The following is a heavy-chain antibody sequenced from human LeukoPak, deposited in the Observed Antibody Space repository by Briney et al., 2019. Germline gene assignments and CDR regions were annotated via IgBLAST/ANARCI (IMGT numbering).Heavy chain of an antibody. J-gene: IGHJ4*02. CDR1: GFTFDDYA. V-gene: IGHV3-43*02. CDR3: ASASAYVGDY. Sequence: GGSLRLSCAASGFTFDDYAMPWVRQAPGKGLEWVSLISGDGGSTYYADSVKGRFTISRDNAKNSLYLQMNSLRAEDTAVYYCASASAYVGDYWGQGTLVTVSS. D-gene: IGHD4-23*01. CDR2: ISGDGGST.